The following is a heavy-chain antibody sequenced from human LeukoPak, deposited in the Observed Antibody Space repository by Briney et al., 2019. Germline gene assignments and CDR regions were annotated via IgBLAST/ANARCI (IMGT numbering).Heavy chain of an antibody. Sequence: PGGSLRLSCAASGFTFSTCGMHWVRQAPGKGLEWVAVIRYGGSDIYYGDSVKGRFTISRDNSKNTLYLQMNSLRGEDTAVYYCAKEPYSSVYYFYYMDVWGKGTTVTVSS. CDR1: GFTFSTCG. CDR3: AKEPYSSVYYFYYMDV. D-gene: IGHD6-25*01. V-gene: IGHV3-30*02. CDR2: IRYGGSDI. J-gene: IGHJ6*03.